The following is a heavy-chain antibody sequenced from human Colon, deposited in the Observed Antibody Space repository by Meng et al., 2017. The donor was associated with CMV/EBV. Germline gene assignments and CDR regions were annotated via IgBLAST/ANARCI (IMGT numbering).Heavy chain of an antibody. J-gene: IGHJ4*02. CDR1: GFSFSTYW. D-gene: IGHD6-13*01. CDR3: ARDLGGQQLAIDY. Sequence: ASGFSFSTYWMIWVRQAPGKGLVWVSHVNHDETVIRYADSMKGRFTMSRDNSKNTLFLQMNSLRDEDTAVYYCARDLGGQQLAIDYWGQGTLVTVSS. CDR2: VNHDETVI. V-gene: IGHV3-74*01.